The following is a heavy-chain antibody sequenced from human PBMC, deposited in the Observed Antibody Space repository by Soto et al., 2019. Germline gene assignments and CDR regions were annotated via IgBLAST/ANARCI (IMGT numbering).Heavy chain of an antibody. V-gene: IGHV4-61*01. Sequence: SETLSLTCTVSGGSVSSGSYYLSWIRQPPGKGLEWIGYIYYSGSTNYNPPLKSRVTISVDTSKNQFSLKLSSVNAADTAVYSCARDDYSGSRSYYKALDGMAVWGQGTTVTVSS. CDR3: ARDDYSGSRSYYKALDGMAV. D-gene: IGHD3-10*01. CDR1: GGSVSSGSYY. CDR2: IYYSGST. J-gene: IGHJ6*02.